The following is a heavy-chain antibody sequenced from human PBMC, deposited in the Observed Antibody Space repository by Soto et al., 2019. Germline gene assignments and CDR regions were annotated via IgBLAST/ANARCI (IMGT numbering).Heavy chain of an antibody. V-gene: IGHV5-10-1*01. CDR3: ARHRDDSSGYSATIFDY. D-gene: IGHD3-22*01. J-gene: IGHJ4*02. Sequence: PGESLKISCKGSGYSFTSYWISWVRQMPGKGLEWMGRIDPSDSYTNYSPSFQGHVTISADKSISTAYLQWSSLKASDTAMYYCARHRDDSSGYSATIFDYWGQGTLVTVSS. CDR1: GYSFTSYW. CDR2: IDPSDSYT.